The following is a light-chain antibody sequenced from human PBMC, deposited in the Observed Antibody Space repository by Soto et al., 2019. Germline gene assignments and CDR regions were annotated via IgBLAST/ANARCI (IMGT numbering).Light chain of an antibody. V-gene: IGLV1-40*01. J-gene: IGLJ2*01. CDR3: QSYDNRLSGSVV. CDR1: SSNLGAGYD. CDR2: GNR. Sequence: QSVLTQPPSVSGAPGQRVTISCTGNSSNLGAGYDVHWYQQLPGAAPKLVIFGNRNRPSGIPERFYASKSGNSASLTIAGLQAEDEADFYCQSYDNRLSGSVVFGGGTKLTVL.